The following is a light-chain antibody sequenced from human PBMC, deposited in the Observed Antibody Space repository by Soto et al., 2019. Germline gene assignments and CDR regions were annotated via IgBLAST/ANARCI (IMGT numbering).Light chain of an antibody. CDR1: GSNIGRNY. CDR2: DDS. V-gene: IGLV1-51*01. J-gene: IGLJ2*01. CDR3: GTWDESLGAGV. Sequence: QSVLTQPASLSAPPGEKVTISCSGRGSNIGRNYVSWYRQFPGTAPQLLIYDDSKRHSGVPDRLSGSRYGTLASLAIAGLQPGDEAVYYCGTWDESLGAGVFGGGTKLTVL.